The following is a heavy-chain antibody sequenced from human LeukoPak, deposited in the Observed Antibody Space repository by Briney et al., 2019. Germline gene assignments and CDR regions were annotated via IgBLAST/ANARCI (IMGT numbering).Heavy chain of an antibody. Sequence: GGSLRLSCAASGFTFSSYSMNWVRQAPGKGLEWVSSIGSSSSYIYYADSVKGRFTISRDNAKKSLFLQMNSLRAEDTAVYYCARVPMVQGVNVDPCDYWGQGTLVTVSS. V-gene: IGHV3-21*01. CDR3: ARVPMVQGVNVDPCDY. CDR1: GFTFSSYS. D-gene: IGHD3-10*01. J-gene: IGHJ4*02. CDR2: IGSSSSYI.